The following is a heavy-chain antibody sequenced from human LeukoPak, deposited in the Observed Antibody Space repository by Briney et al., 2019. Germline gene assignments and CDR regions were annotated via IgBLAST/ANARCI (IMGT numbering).Heavy chain of an antibody. CDR2: ISSSSSTI. CDR1: GFIFSSYH. D-gene: IGHD3-3*01. CDR3: ADLEGWRGY. V-gene: IGHV3-48*02. J-gene: IGHJ4*02. Sequence: GALRLSCAASGFIFSSYHMNWVRQAPGKRLEWVSYISSSSSTIHYADSVKGRFTISRDNAKNSLYLQMNSLRDEDTAVYYCADLEGWRGYWGQGTLVTVSS.